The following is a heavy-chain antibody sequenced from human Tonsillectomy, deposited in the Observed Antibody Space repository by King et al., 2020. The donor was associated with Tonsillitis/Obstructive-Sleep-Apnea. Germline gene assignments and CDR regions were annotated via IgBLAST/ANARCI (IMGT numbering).Heavy chain of an antibody. D-gene: IGHD2-21*01. CDR3: AKVVVVSASYYYCGMDV. J-gene: IGHJ6*02. Sequence: VQLVESGGGVVQPGRSLRLSCAASGFFFNSYVMHWVRQAPGKGLEWVALISYDGSNQYYADSVKGRFTISRDNSKNTLYLQMNGLRAADTAVYYCAKVVVVSASYYYCGMDVWGQGTTVTVSS. CDR1: GFFFNSYV. CDR2: ISYDGSNQ. V-gene: IGHV3-30*18.